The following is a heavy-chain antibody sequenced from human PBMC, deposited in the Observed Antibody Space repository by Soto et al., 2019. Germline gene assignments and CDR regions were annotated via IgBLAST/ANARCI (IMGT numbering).Heavy chain of an antibody. J-gene: IGHJ6*02. CDR1: GFTFGDYA. CDR2: IRSKAYGETT. D-gene: IGHD2-2*01. V-gene: IGHV3-49*01. Sequence: PGGSLRLSCTGSGFTFGDYAMSWSRQAPGKGLEWVGVIRSKAYGETTDYAASVKGRFTILRDGSKSIAYLQMNSLQSEDTGVYYCTRYTYTSRYSYYGMDVWGHGTTVTVSS. CDR3: TRYTYTSRYSYYGMDV.